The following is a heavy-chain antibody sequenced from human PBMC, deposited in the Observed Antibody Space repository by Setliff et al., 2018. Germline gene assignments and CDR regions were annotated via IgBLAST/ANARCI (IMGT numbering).Heavy chain of an antibody. D-gene: IGHD3-3*01. Sequence: SLTCTVSGGSISSSSYYWGWIRQPPGKGLEWIGSIYYSGSTYYNPSLKSRVTISVDTSKNQFSLKLSSVTAADTAVYYCARGRFEGYYNFWSGYLGFDYWGQGTLVTVSS. CDR3: ARGRFEGYYNFWSGYLGFDY. J-gene: IGHJ4*02. V-gene: IGHV4-39*07. CDR2: IYYSGST. CDR1: GGSISSSSYY.